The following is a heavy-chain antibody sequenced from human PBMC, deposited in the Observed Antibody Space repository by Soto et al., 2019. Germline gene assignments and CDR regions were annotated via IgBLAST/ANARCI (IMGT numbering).Heavy chain of an antibody. CDR3: ARAPLDILTGLILGAFDI. CDR1: GYTFTSYY. J-gene: IGHJ3*02. V-gene: IGHV1-46*01. Sequence: GASVKVSCKAPGYTFTSYYMHWVRQAPGQGLEWMGIINPSGGSTSYAQKFQGRVTMTRDTSTSTVYMELSSLRSEDTAVYYCARAPLDILTGLILGAFDIWGQGTMVTVSS. CDR2: INPSGGST. D-gene: IGHD3-9*01.